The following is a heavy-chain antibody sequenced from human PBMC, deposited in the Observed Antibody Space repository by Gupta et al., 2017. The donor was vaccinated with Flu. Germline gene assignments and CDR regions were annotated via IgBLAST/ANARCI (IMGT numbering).Heavy chain of an antibody. V-gene: IGHV3-11*01. CDR2: ISSSGSTI. CDR1: GFTFSDYY. D-gene: IGHD6-13*01. Sequence: QVQLVESGGGLVKPGGSLRLSCAASGFTFSDYYMSWIRQAPGKGLEWVSYISSSGSTIYYADSVKGRFTISRDNAKNSLYLQMNSLRAEDTAVYYCARDQRWESSSWYNREHYYYYGMDVWGQGTTVTVSS. CDR3: ARDQRWESSSWYNREHYYYYGMDV. J-gene: IGHJ6*02.